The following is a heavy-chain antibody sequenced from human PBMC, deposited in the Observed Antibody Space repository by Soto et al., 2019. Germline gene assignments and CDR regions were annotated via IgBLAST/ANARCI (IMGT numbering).Heavy chain of an antibody. V-gene: IGHV1-8*01. Sequence: ASVKVSCKASGYTFTSYDINWVRQATGQGLEWMGWMNPNSGNTGYAQKFQGRVTMTRNTSISTAYMELSSLRSEDTAVYYCARVMVRGVPPSYYYYYYMDVWGKGTTVTVSS. J-gene: IGHJ6*03. CDR2: MNPNSGNT. D-gene: IGHD3-10*01. CDR1: GYTFTSYD. CDR3: ARVMVRGVPPSYYYYYYMDV.